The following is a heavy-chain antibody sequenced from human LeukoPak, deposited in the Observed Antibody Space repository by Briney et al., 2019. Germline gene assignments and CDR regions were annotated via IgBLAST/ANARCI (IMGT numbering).Heavy chain of an antibody. D-gene: IGHD3-22*01. CDR3: ARSNYYYDSSGFFDY. Sequence: GGSLRLSCAASGFTFSSYDMNWVRQVPGKGLVWVSRINNDGSSASYVDSVKGRFTISRDNAKNTLFLQMNSLRAEDTAVYYCARSNYYYDSSGFFDYWGQGTLVTVSS. V-gene: IGHV3-74*01. J-gene: IGHJ4*02. CDR2: INNDGSSA. CDR1: GFTFSSYD.